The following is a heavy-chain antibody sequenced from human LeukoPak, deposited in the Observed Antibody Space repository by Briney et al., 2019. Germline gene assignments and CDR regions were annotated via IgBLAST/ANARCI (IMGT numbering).Heavy chain of an antibody. J-gene: IGHJ5*02. Sequence: SETLSLTCAVYGGSFSGYYWSWIRQPPGKGLEWIGEINHSGSTNYNPSLKSRVTISVDTSKNQFFLKLSSVTAADTAVYYCARGRSGYSSSWYRNWFDPWGQGTLVTVSS. CDR3: ARGRSGYSSSWYRNWFDP. V-gene: IGHV4-34*01. D-gene: IGHD6-13*01. CDR2: INHSGST. CDR1: GGSFSGYY.